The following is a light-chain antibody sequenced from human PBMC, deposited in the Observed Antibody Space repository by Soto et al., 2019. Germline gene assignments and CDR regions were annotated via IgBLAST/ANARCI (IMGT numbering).Light chain of an antibody. V-gene: IGKV1-27*01. Sequence: DIQMTQSPSSLSASVGDRVTITCRASQGINNFVAWYQQKPGEVPKLLIYAASTLQSGVPSRCSGSGFGTDFVLTISSLEPEDVATYYCQKYDSVPLTFGGGTRVEIK. CDR1: QGINNF. CDR2: AAS. CDR3: QKYDSVPLT. J-gene: IGKJ4*01.